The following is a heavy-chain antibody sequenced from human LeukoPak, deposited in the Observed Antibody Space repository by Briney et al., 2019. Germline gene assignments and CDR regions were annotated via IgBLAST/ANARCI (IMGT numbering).Heavy chain of an antibody. CDR2: IYYSGST. V-gene: IGHV4-31*03. J-gene: IGHJ6*02. CDR1: GGSISSGGYY. D-gene: IGHD6-13*01. Sequence: SETLSLTCTVSGGSISSGGYYWSWIRQHPGKGLEWIGYIYYSGSTYYNPSLKSRVTISVDTSKNQFSLKLSSVTAADTAVYYCASPTDSSSWYLNYYGMDVWGQGTTVTVSS. CDR3: ASPTDSSSWYLNYYGMDV.